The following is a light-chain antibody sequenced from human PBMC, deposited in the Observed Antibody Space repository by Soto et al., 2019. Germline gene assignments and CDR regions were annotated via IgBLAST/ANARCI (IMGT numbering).Light chain of an antibody. CDR3: QQYDSYLHS. V-gene: IGKV1-5*03. Sequence: DIQMTQSPSTLSASVGERVTITCRASQSISGWLAWYQQKPGKAPTLLIYKASSLESGVPSRFSGSGSGTEFTLTISSLQPDDFATYYCQQYDSYLHSFGGGTKVEIK. CDR2: KAS. J-gene: IGKJ4*01. CDR1: QSISGW.